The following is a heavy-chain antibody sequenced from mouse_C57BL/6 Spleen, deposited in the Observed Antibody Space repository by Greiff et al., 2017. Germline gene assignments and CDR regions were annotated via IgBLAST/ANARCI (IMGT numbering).Heavy chain of an antibody. D-gene: IGHD1-1*01. V-gene: IGHV1-22*01. CDR3: ARERITTVVDAMDY. Sequence: EVQLQQSGPELVKPGASVKMSCKASGYTFTDYNMHWVKQSHGKSLEWIGYINPNNGGTSYNQKFKGKATLTVNKSSSTAYMELRSLTSEDSAVYYCARERITTVVDAMDYWGQGTSVTVSS. CDR1: GYTFTDYN. CDR2: INPNNGGT. J-gene: IGHJ4*01.